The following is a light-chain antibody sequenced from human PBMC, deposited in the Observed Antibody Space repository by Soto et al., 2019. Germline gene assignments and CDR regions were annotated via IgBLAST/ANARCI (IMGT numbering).Light chain of an antibody. Sequence: LQIYQAPSPLSASVGDRVTIPCRASQSLSSYLAWYQQKPGKAPKLLIYKASSLESGVPSRFSGSGSGTEFTLTISSLQPDDFATYYCQQYNSYSLTFGQGTKVDIK. J-gene: IGKJ1*01. CDR2: KAS. V-gene: IGKV1-5*03. CDR1: QSLSSY. CDR3: QQYNSYSLT.